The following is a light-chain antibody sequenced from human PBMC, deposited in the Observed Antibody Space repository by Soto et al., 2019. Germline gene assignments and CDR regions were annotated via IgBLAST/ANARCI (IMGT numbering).Light chain of an antibody. CDR1: QSVLWSNNKNY. Sequence: DFVMTQSPDSLTVSLGERATINCKSSQSVLWSNNKNYLAWYQQKPGQSPKLLIYWASTRESGVPDRFSGSGSGKDFTLTISSLQAEDVAFYYCQQYYSTPLTFGGGTKVEIK. V-gene: IGKV4-1*01. CDR3: QQYYSTPLT. J-gene: IGKJ4*01. CDR2: WAS.